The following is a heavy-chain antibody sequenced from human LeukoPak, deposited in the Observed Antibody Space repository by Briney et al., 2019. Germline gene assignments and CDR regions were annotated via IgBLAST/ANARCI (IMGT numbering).Heavy chain of an antibody. D-gene: IGHD2-15*01. J-gene: IGHJ4*02. CDR3: ARAGGYCGRISCPYYFDY. V-gene: IGHV1-24*01. Sequence: ASVKVSCKVSGYTLTELCMHWVRQAPGKGLEWMGGCNPEDGETIYAQKFQGRVTMTRNTSISTAYMELSSLRSEDTAVYYCARAGGYCGRISCPYYFDYWGQGSLVAVSS. CDR1: GYTLTELC. CDR2: CNPEDGET.